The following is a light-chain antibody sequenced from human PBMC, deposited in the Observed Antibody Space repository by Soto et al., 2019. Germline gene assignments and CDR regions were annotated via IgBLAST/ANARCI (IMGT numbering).Light chain of an antibody. CDR2: GAS. V-gene: IGKV3-15*01. J-gene: IGKJ1*01. CDR1: QSVSNH. Sequence: EIVMTQSPATLSVSPGERATLSCRASQSVSNHLAWYQKKPGQAPRLLIYGASTRATGIPARFSGSGSGTESTLTISSLQSDDFAFYYCQQYNNWWTFGQGTRVDIK. CDR3: QQYNNWWT.